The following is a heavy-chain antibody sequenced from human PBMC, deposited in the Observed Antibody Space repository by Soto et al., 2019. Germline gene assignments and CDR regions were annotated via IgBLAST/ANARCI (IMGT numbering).Heavy chain of an antibody. D-gene: IGHD6-6*01. J-gene: IGHJ6*02. CDR2: INPNSGGT. CDR1: GYTFTGYY. V-gene: IGHV1-2*04. Sequence: ASVKVSCNASGYTFTGYYMHWVRQAPGQELEWMGWINPNSGGTNYAQKFQGWVTMTRDTSISTAYMELSRLRSDDTAVYYCARDIGSSSGYYYYYGMDVWGQGTTVTVSS. CDR3: ARDIGSSSGYYYYYGMDV.